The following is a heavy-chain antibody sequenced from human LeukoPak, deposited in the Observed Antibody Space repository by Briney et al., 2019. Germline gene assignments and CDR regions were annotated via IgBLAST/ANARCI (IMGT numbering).Heavy chain of an antibody. Sequence: ASVKVSCKASGGTFSSYAISWVRQAPGQGLEWMGRIIPILGIANYAQKFQGRVTITADKSTSTAYMELSSLRSEDTAVYYCARDYPAYDILTGYLDSNWFDPWGHGTLVTVSS. V-gene: IGHV1-69*04. CDR1: GGTFSSYA. CDR2: IIPILGIA. CDR3: ARDYPAYDILTGYLDSNWFDP. D-gene: IGHD3-9*01. J-gene: IGHJ5*02.